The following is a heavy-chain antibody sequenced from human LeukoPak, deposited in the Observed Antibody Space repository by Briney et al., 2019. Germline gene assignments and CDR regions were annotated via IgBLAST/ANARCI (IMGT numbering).Heavy chain of an antibody. Sequence: ASVKVSCKAFGGTFNSDVFNWVRQAPGQGLEWMGGIIPIFGTTNFAENFQGRVTITADESTSTAYMELSNLRVEDTAVYYCARDRGYYYDSRGYYPFDSWGQGTLVTVSS. CDR1: GGTFNSDV. D-gene: IGHD3-22*01. CDR3: ARDRGYYYDSRGYYPFDS. CDR2: IIPIFGTT. J-gene: IGHJ4*02. V-gene: IGHV1-69*13.